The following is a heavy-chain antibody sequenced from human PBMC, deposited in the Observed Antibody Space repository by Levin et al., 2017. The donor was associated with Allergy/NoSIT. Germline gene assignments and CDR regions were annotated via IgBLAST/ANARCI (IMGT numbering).Heavy chain of an antibody. CDR2: IYSSGSA. Sequence: PSQTLSLTCKVSGGSISSGSYYWSWIRQPAAKGLEWIGRIYSSGSANYNPSLKSRVTISVDTSKNQFSLKLSSVTAADTAVYYCARAEVGSEHWGQGALVTVSS. D-gene: IGHD3-10*01. CDR3: ARAEVGSEH. V-gene: IGHV4-61*02. CDR1: GGSISSGSYY. J-gene: IGHJ4*02.